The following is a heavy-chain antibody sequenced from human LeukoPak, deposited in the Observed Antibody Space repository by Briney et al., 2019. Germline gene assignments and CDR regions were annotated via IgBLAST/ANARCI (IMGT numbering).Heavy chain of an antibody. CDR1: GFTFSSYA. J-gene: IGHJ4*02. Sequence: PGGSLRLSCAASGFTFSSYAMSWVRQAPGKGLEWVSAISGSGGSTYYADSVKGRFTISRDNSKNTLYLQMNSLRAEDTAVYYCAKPLGNWNDFYYFDYWGQGTLVTVSS. D-gene: IGHD1-20*01. V-gene: IGHV3-23*01. CDR2: ISGSGGST. CDR3: AKPLGNWNDFYYFDY.